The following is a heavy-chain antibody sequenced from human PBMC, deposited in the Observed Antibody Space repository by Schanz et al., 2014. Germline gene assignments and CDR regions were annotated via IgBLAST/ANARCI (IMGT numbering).Heavy chain of an antibody. CDR2: ISAYNGNT. D-gene: IGHD2-2*01. CDR3: ARGTMPGTFDI. J-gene: IGHJ3*02. CDR1: GGTFSTYT. Sequence: VQLEQSGAEVKKPGSSVKVSCKASGGTFSTYTISWVRQAPGQGLEWMGWISAYNGNTNYAQKLQGRVTMTTDTSTSTAYMELRSLRSDDTALYYCARGTMPGTFDIWGQGTMVTVSS. V-gene: IGHV1-18*01.